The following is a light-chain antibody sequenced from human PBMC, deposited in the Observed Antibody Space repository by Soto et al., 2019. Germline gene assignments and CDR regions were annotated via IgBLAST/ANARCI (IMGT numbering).Light chain of an antibody. CDR1: SSDVGGYNF. V-gene: IGLV2-14*01. Sequence: QSALTQPASVSGSPGQSITISCTGTSSDVGGYNFVSWYQQHPGKAPKLIIYEVTDRPSGVSNLFSGSKSGSTASLTISGLQAEDEADYYCSSYTRRNTLAFGGGTKLTVL. CDR3: SSYTRRNTLA. J-gene: IGLJ2*01. CDR2: EVT.